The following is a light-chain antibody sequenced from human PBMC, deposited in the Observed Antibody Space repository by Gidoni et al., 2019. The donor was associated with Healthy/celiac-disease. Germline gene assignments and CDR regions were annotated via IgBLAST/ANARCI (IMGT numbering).Light chain of an antibody. CDR2: DAS. Sequence: SYVLTQPPSVSVAPGKTARITCGGNNIGSKSVHWYTPKPGPAPVLVVYDASDRPSGIPERFSGSNSGNTAPLTISRVEAGDEADYYCQVWDSSSDHPYVVFGGGTKLTVL. V-gene: IGLV3-21*03. CDR3: QVWDSSSDHPYVV. CDR1: NIGSKS. J-gene: IGLJ2*01.